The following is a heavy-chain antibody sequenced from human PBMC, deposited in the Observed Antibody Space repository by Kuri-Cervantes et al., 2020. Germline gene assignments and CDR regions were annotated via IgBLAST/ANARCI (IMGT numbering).Heavy chain of an antibody. D-gene: IGHD3-3*01. CDR3: ARIFYDFWSGYPRVFDY. CDR1: GGSISSSSYY. CDR2: IYYSGST. V-gene: IGHV4-39*01. Sequence: ETLSLTCTVSGGSISSSSYYWGWIRQPPGKGLEWIGSIYYSGSTYYNPSLKSRVTISVDTSKNQFSLKLSSVTAADTAVYYCARIFYDFWSGYPRVFDYWGQGTLVTVSS. J-gene: IGHJ4*02.